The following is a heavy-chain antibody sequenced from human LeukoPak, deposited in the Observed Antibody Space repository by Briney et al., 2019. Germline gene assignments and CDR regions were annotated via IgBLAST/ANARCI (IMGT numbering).Heavy chain of an antibody. CDR1: GGSIGSNNYY. CDR2: IYYSGYT. CDR3: ARSFGDRSGYFPQPLSFDP. D-gene: IGHD3-22*01. Sequence: PSETLSLTCTVSGGSIGSNNYYWGWIRQPPGKGLEWIGSIYYSGYTYYNPSLKSRVTISVDTSKNQFSLKLSSVTAADTAVYYCARSFGDRSGYFPQPLSFDPWGQGTLVAVSS. J-gene: IGHJ5*02. V-gene: IGHV4-39*01.